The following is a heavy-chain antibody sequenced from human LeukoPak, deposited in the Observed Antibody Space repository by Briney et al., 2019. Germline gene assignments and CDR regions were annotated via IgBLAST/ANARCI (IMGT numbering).Heavy chain of an antibody. V-gene: IGHV4-34*01. CDR1: GGSFSGYY. D-gene: IGHD2-2*01. CDR3: ARRIVVVPAAMVGYDY. CDR2: INHSGST. J-gene: IGHJ4*02. Sequence: SETLSLTCAVYGGSFSGYYWSWIRQPPGKGLEWIGEINHSGSTNYNPSLKSRVTISVDTSKNQFSLKLSSVTAADTAVYYCARRIVVVPAAMVGYDYWGQGTLVTVSS.